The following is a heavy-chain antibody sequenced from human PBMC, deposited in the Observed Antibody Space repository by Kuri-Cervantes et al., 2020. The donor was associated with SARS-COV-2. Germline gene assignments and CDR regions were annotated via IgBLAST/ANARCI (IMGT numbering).Heavy chain of an antibody. J-gene: IGHJ4*02. Sequence: GSLRLSCAVYGGSFSDYAWTWIRQTPEKGLEWIGQINHGGSTIYNPSLKSRVTISVDTSKKQFSLKLTSVTVADTAVYYCARGSPGYWGQGTLVTVSS. CDR3: ARGSPGY. CDR2: INHGGST. CDR1: GGSFSDYA. V-gene: IGHV4-34*01.